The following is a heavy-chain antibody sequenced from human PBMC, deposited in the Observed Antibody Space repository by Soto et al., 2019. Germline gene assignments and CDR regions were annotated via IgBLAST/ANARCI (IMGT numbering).Heavy chain of an antibody. CDR3: AREGPYCSGGSCYIKKNWFDP. CDR1: GGSFSGYY. V-gene: IGHV4-34*01. CDR2: INHSGST. Sequence: SETLSLTCAVYGGSFSGYYWSWIRQPPGKGLEWIGEINHSGSTNYNPSLKSRVTISVDTSKNQFSLKLSSVTAADTAVYYCAREGPYCSGGSCYIKKNWFDPWGQGTLVTVSS. D-gene: IGHD2-15*01. J-gene: IGHJ5*02.